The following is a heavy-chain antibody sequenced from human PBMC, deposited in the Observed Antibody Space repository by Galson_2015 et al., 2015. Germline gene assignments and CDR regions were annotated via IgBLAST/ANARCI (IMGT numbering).Heavy chain of an antibody. V-gene: IGHV1-18*01. J-gene: IGHJ5*02. Sequence: SVKVSCKASGYTFTSYGISWVRQAPEQGLEWMGWISAYNGNTNYAQKLQGRVTMTTDTSTSTAYMELRSLRSDDTAVYYCARWITFGGVIVGGNDPWGQGTLVTVSS. CDR3: ARWITFGGVIVGGNDP. CDR2: ISAYNGNT. CDR1: GYTFTSYG. D-gene: IGHD3-16*02.